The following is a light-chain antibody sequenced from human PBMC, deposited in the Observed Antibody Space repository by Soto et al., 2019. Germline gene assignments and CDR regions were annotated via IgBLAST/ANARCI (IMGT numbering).Light chain of an antibody. CDR3: QQYNNWPTWT. J-gene: IGKJ1*01. CDR1: HSVVTN. Sequence: MTQSPDTLSVSPGDRVTLSCRASHSVVTNLAWYQQKPGQAPRLLIYGASARATDVPVRFSGSGSGTEFTLTISSLQSEDFAIYYCQQYNNWPTWTFGPGTRVEIK. CDR2: GAS. V-gene: IGKV3-15*01.